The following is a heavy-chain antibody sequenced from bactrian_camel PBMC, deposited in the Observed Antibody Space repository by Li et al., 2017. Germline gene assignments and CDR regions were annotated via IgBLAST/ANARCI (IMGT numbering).Heavy chain of an antibody. D-gene: IGHD3*01. Sequence: QLVESGGGSVEAGGSLRLSCAASGATGSTYTMSWFRQAPGKEREAVANIDGGGTTSYAVSVKGRFTISKNNDQNTLYLQMDSLKTEDTAVYYCAAVDRGYSLWTLGAYNYWGQGTQVTV. CDR2: IDGGGTT. CDR1: GATGSTYT. CDR3: AAVDRGYSLWTLGAYNY. J-gene: IGHJ4*01. V-gene: IGHV3S67*01.